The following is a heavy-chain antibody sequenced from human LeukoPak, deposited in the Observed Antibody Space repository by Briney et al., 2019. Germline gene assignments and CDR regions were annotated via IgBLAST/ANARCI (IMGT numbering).Heavy chain of an antibody. D-gene: IGHD3-9*01. J-gene: IGHJ5*02. CDR2: IYYSGST. CDR3: ARLAPGGYFDPTQSGFDP. CDR1: GGSISSSSYY. Sequence: PSETLSLTCTVSGGSISSSSYYWGWIRQPPGKGLEWIGSIYYSGSTYYNPSLKSRVTISVDTSKNQFSLKLSSVTAADTAVYYCARLAPGGYFDPTQSGFDPWGQGTLVTVSS. V-gene: IGHV4-39*01.